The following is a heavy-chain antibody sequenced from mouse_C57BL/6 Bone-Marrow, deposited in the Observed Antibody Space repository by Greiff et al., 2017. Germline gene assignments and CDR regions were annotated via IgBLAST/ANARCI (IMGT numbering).Heavy chain of an antibody. J-gene: IGHJ4*01. CDR3: ARSAGSSYDAMDY. D-gene: IGHD1-1*01. V-gene: IGHV1-64*01. Sequence: VQLQQPGAELVKPGASVKLSCKASGYTFTSYWMHWVKQRPGQGLEWIGMIHPNSGSTNYNEKFKSKATLTVDKSSSTAYMQLSSLTSEDSAVYYCARSAGSSYDAMDYWGQGTSVTVSS. CDR2: IHPNSGST. CDR1: GYTFTSYW.